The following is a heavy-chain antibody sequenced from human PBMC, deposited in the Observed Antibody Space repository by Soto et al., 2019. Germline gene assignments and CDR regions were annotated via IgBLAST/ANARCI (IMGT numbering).Heavy chain of an antibody. J-gene: IGHJ4*02. V-gene: IGHV4-30-4*01. D-gene: IGHD3-10*01. CDR2: IYYSGST. CDR1: GGSISSGDYY. CDR3: ARVGGFGATTIDY. Sequence: SETLSLTCTVSGGSISSGDYYWSWIRQPPGKGLEWIGYIYYSGSTYYNPSLKSRVTISVDTSKNQFSLKLSSVTAADTAVYYCARVGGFGATTIDYWGQGTLVTSPQ.